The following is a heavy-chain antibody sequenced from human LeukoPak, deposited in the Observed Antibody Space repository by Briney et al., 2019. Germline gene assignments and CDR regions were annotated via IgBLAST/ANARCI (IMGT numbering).Heavy chain of an antibody. CDR3: ARGGCSSTSCYGYFDY. CDR2: INHSGST. J-gene: IGHJ4*02. CDR1: GGSFSGYY. V-gene: IGHV4-34*01. Sequence: SETLSLTCAVYGGSFSGYYWSWIRQPPGKGLEWIGEINHSGSTNYNPSLKSRVTISVDTSKNQFSLKLSSVTAADTAVYYCARGGCSSTSCYGYFDYWGQGTLVTVSS. D-gene: IGHD2-2*01.